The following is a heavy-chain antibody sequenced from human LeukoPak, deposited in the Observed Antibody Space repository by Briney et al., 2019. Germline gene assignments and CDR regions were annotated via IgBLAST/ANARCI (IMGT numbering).Heavy chain of an antibody. CDR2: IEASGGAT. CDR1: GFTFSDYA. D-gene: IGHD1-14*01. J-gene: IGHJ4*02. V-gene: IGHV3-69-1*02. Sequence: PGGSLRLSCAASGFTFSDYAMYWVRQAPGKGLEWVSSIEASGGATYYADSVKGRFTISRDNAKNSLYLQMNSLRAEDTAVYYCVRDYRYDRRTSSFDYWGQGTLVTVSS. CDR3: VRDYRYDRRTSSFDY.